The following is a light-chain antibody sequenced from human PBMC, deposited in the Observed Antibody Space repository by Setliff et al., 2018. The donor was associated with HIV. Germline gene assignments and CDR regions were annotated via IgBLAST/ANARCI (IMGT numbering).Light chain of an antibody. CDR2: EVS. CDR1: RSDVGSYNL. CDR3: CSYAGSSTYV. J-gene: IGLJ1*01. Sequence: ALTQPASVSGSPGQSITISCTGTRSDVGSYNLVSWYQQHPGKAPKLMIYEVSKRPSGVSNRFSGPKSGNTASLTISGLQAEDEADYYCCSYAGSSTYVVGTGTKV. V-gene: IGLV2-23*02.